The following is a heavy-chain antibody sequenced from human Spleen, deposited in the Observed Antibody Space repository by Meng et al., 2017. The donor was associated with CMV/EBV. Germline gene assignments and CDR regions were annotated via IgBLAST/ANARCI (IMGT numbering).Heavy chain of an antibody. CDR3: ARGPDSTFGVINY. CDR2: IYISGRT. V-gene: IGHV3-66*03. D-gene: IGHD3-3*01. Sequence: CDASGFTVNSNYMTWVRQAPGKGLEWVSVIYISGRTYYADSVRGRFTISRDNSKNTLYLQMNSLRGEDTAVYYCARGPDSTFGVINYWGQGTLVTVSS. CDR1: GFTVNSNY. J-gene: IGHJ4*02.